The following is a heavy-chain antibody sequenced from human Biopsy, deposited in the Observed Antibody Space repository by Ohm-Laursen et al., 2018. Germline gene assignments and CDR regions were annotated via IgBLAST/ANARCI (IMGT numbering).Heavy chain of an antibody. Sequence: SLRLSCTASGFTFSSHAMAWVRQAPGKGLEWVSGIRDSGDSAYYADSVKGRFTISRDNAKNSLYLQMNSLRAEDTAVYYCARGNYYYDSSGLESYDAFDIWGQGTMATVSS. CDR1: GFTFSSHA. V-gene: IGHV3-23*01. CDR3: ARGNYYYDSSGLESYDAFDI. CDR2: IRDSGDSA. J-gene: IGHJ3*02. D-gene: IGHD3-22*01.